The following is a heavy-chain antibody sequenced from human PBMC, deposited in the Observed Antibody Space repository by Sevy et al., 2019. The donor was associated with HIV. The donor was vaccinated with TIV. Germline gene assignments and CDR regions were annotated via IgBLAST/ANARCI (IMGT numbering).Heavy chain of an antibody. V-gene: IGHV3-20*04. CDR3: ARERSCGGDCYYFDY. CDR1: GLNLDDYD. Sequence: GGSLRLSCAASGLNLDDYDMSWVRQAPGKGLEWVSAINWNGVGTSYAYSVKGRFTISRDNAKNSLYVQMNSLRAEDTALYYCARERSCGGDCYYFDYWGQGTLVTVSS. D-gene: IGHD2-21*02. J-gene: IGHJ4*02. CDR2: INWNGVGT.